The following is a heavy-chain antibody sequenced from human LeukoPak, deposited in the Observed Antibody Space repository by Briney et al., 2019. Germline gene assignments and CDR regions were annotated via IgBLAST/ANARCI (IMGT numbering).Heavy chain of an antibody. J-gene: IGHJ3*02. CDR1: GGSISSSDYY. CDR3: ARDLIVGATSADAFDI. D-gene: IGHD1-26*01. Sequence: SETLSLTCTVSGGSISSSDYYWGWIRQPPGKGLEWIASIYYSGTTHYNPSHQSRVTMSVDTSKNQFSLKLSSVTAADTAVYYCARDLIVGATSADAFDIWGQGTMVTVSS. CDR2: IYYSGTT. V-gene: IGHV4-39*02.